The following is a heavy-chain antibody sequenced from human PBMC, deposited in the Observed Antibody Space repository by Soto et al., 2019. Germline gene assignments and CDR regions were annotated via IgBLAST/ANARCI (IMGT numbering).Heavy chain of an antibody. CDR3: ARLYGDYGFDYFDY. CDR2: ISAYNGNT. J-gene: IGHJ4*02. CDR1: GYTFTSYG. V-gene: IGHV1-18*01. D-gene: IGHD4-17*01. Sequence: ASVKVSCKASGYTFTSYGISWVRQAPGQGLEWMGWISAYNGNTNYAQKLQGRVTMTTDTSTSTAYMELRSLRSDDTAVYYCARLYGDYGFDYFDYWGQGTLVTVSS.